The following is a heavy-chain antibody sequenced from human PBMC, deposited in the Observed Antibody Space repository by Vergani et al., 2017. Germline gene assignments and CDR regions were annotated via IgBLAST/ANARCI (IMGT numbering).Heavy chain of an antibody. CDR3: ARETGDPFLPYFDY. Sequence: QVQLVQSGAEVKKPGASVKVSCKASGYTFTGYYMHWVRQAPGQGLEWMGWINPKSGGTNYAQKFQGWVTMTRDTSISTAYMELSRLRSDDTAVYYCARETGDPFLPYFDYWGQGTLVTVSS. D-gene: IGHD7-27*01. V-gene: IGHV1-2*04. J-gene: IGHJ4*02. CDR2: INPKSGGT. CDR1: GYTFTGYY.